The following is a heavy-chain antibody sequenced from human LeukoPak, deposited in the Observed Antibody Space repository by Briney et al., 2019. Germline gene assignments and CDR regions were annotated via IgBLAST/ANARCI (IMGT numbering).Heavy chain of an antibody. V-gene: IGHV4-59*01. CDR1: GDSISLYY. Sequence: SETLSLTCTVSGDSISLYYWSWIQQPPGKGLEWIGYIYYSGSTNYNPSLKGRVTISVDTSKNQFSLKLSSVTAADTAVYYCARGTTMIVPGDYWGQGTLVTVSS. D-gene: IGHD3-22*01. CDR2: IYYSGST. J-gene: IGHJ4*02. CDR3: ARGTTMIVPGDY.